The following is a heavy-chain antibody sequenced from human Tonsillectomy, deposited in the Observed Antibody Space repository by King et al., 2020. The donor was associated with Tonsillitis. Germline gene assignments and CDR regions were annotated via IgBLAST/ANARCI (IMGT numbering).Heavy chain of an antibody. J-gene: IGHJ1*01. V-gene: IGHV4-31*03. CDR2: MYYSGST. Sequence: QLQESGPGLVKPSQTLSLTCTVSGGSISSGGRYWSWIRQHPGKGLEWIGHMYYSGSTYYNPSLKSRVTISVDTSKNQFSLKLSSVTAADTAVYYCARGVRDSSWAAEYFQHWGQGTLVTVSS. D-gene: IGHD6-13*01. CDR3: ARGVRDSSWAAEYFQH. CDR1: GGSISSGGRY.